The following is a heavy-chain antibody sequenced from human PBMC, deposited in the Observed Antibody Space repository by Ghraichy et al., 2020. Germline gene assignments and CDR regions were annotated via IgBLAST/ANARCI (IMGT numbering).Heavy chain of an antibody. CDR2: ISGSGGST. CDR3: ALAGYSSSWWKVGLDY. J-gene: IGHJ4*02. D-gene: IGHD6-13*01. CDR1: GFTFSSYA. Sequence: GESLNISCAASGFTFSSYAMSWVRQAPGKGLEWVSAISGSGGSTYYADSVKGRFTISRDNSKNTLYLQMNSLRAEDTAVYYCALAGYSSSWWKVGLDYWGQGTLVTVSS. V-gene: IGHV3-23*01.